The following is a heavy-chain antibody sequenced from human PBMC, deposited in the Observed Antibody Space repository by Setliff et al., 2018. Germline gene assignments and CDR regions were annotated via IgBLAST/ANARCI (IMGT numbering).Heavy chain of an antibody. Sequence: GASVKVSCKVSGYTLTELSMHWVRQAPGKGLEWMGGFDPEDGETIYAQKFQGRVTMTEDTSTDTAYMELSSLRSEDTAVYYCATSFYLYCSGGSCYIQMGTWFDPWGQGTLVTVS. CDR1: GYTLTELS. J-gene: IGHJ5*02. D-gene: IGHD2-15*01. CDR3: ATSFYLYCSGGSCYIQMGTWFDP. CDR2: FDPEDGET. V-gene: IGHV1-24*01.